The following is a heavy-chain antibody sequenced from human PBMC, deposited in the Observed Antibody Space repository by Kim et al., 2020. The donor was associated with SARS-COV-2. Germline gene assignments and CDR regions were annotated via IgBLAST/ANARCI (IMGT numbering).Heavy chain of an antibody. CDR1: GYTFTSYA. CDR3: SAGPLNDFWSGFENYYYGMDV. Sequence: ASVKVSCKASGYTFTSYAMNWVRQAPGQGLEWMGWINTNTGNPTYAQGFTGRFVFSLDTSVSTAYLQISSLKAEDTAVYYCSAGPLNDFWSGFENYYYGMDVWGQGTTVTVSS. J-gene: IGHJ6*02. CDR2: INTNTGNP. V-gene: IGHV7-4-1*02. D-gene: IGHD3-3*01.